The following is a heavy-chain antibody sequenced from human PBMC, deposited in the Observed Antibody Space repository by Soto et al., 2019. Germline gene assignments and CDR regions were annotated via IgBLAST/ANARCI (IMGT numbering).Heavy chain of an antibody. CDR1: GFTFSSYA. D-gene: IGHD1-7*01. CDR2: ISGSGGST. V-gene: IGHV3-23*01. J-gene: IGHJ1*01. CDR3: AKGNSWSPALVLES. Sequence: GGSLRLSCAASGFTFSSYAMNWVRQAPGKGLEWVSAISGSGGSTYYADSVKGRFTISRDSSKNTLYLQMNSLRAEDTAVYYCAKGNSWSPALVLESWGPGTLVTVSS.